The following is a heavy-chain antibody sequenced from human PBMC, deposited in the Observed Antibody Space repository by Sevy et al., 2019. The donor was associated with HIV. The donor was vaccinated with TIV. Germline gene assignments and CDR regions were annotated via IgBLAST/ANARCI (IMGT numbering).Heavy chain of an antibody. J-gene: IGHJ4*02. CDR1: GFTFSSYG. CDR3: AKLHAQNLAAAGTRSVY. CDR2: IRYDGSNK. D-gene: IGHD6-13*01. Sequence: GGSLRLSCAASGFTFSSYGMHWVRQAPGKGLEWVAFIRYDGSNKYYADSVKGRFTISRDNSKNTLYLQMNSLRVEDTAVYYCAKLHAQNLAAAGTRSVYWGQGTLVTVSS. V-gene: IGHV3-30*02.